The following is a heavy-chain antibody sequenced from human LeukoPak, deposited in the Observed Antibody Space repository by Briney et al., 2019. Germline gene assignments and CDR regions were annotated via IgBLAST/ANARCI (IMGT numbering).Heavy chain of an antibody. CDR3: ARGQGNGPFQYSHYFDY. V-gene: IGHV3-23*01. J-gene: IGHJ4*02. CDR1: GFTFTSYA. CDR2: VSGIGQTT. D-gene: IGHD2-15*01. Sequence: AGGSLRLSCAASGFTFTSYAMNWVRQAPGQGLEWVSTVSGIGQTTDYSDSVKGRFTISRDNSKNTLYLQMNSLRAEDTAVYYCARGQGNGPFQYSHYFDYWGQGTLVTVSS.